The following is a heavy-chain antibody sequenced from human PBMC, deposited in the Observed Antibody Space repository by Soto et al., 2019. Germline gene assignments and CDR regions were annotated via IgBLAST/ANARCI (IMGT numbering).Heavy chain of an antibody. V-gene: IGHV4-39*01. CDR3: ASVDYYYYGMDV. CDR1: GGSISSSSYY. Sequence: PSETLSLTCTVSGGSISSSSYYWGWIRQPPGKGLEWIGSIYYSGSTYYNPSLKSRVTISVDTSKNQFSLKLSSVTAADTAVYYCASVDYYYYGMDVWGQGTTVT. J-gene: IGHJ6*02. CDR2: IYYSGST.